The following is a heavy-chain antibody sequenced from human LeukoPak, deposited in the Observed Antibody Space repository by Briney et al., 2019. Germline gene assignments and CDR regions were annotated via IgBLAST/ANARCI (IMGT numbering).Heavy chain of an antibody. Sequence: GGSLRLSCAASGFTFSGSAMHWVRQASGQGLERVGRIRSKANSYATAYAASVKGRFTISRDDSKNTAYLQMNSLKTEDTAVYYCTRLGYGSGSYPAYWGQGTLVTVSS. CDR2: IRSKANSYAT. CDR1: GFTFSGSA. J-gene: IGHJ4*02. V-gene: IGHV3-73*01. CDR3: TRLGYGSGSYPAY. D-gene: IGHD3-10*01.